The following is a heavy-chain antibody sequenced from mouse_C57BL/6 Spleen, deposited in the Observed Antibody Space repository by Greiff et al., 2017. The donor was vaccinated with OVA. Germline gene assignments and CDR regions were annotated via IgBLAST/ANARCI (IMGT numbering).Heavy chain of an antibody. Sequence: QVQLKQSGAELVKPGASVKMSCKASGYTFTSYWITWVKQRPGQGLEWIGDIYPGSGSTNYNEKFKSKATLTVDTSSSTAYMQLSSLTSEDSAVYYGARSGGSRDYWGQGTTLTVSS. CDR1: GYTFTSYW. V-gene: IGHV1-55*01. J-gene: IGHJ2*01. CDR2: IYPGSGST. CDR3: ARSGGSRDY. D-gene: IGHD1-1*01.